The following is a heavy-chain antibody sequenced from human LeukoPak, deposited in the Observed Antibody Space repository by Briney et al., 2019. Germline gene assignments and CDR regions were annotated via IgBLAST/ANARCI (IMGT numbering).Heavy chain of an antibody. CDR2: ISSNGGST. V-gene: IGHV3-64*01. CDR3: ARASPPKRYYDILSGAHFDY. D-gene: IGHD3-9*01. CDR1: GFTFSSYA. Sequence: GGSLRLSCATSGFTFSSYAMHWVRQAPGKGLEYVSAISSNGGSTYYANSVEGRFTISRDNSKNTLYLQMGSLRAEDMAVYYCARASPPKRYYDILSGAHFDYWGQGTLVTVSS. J-gene: IGHJ4*02.